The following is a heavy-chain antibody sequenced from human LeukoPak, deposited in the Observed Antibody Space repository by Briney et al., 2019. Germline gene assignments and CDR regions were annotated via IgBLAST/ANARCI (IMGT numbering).Heavy chain of an antibody. J-gene: IGHJ4*02. CDR1: GGSISSYY. D-gene: IGHD3-22*01. V-gene: IGHV4-4*07. Sequence: SETLSLTCTVSGGSISSYYWSWIRQPAGKGLEWIGRIYTSGSTNYNPSLKSRVTMSVDTSKNQFSLKLSSVTAADTAVYYCGLYYDSSGYFGYWGQGTLVTVSS. CDR3: GLYYDSSGYFGY. CDR2: IYTSGST.